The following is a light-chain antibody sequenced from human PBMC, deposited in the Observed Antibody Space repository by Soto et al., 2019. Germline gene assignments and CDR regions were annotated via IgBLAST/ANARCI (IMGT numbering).Light chain of an antibody. CDR2: EVS. V-gene: IGLV2-14*01. CDR1: SSDVGGYNY. CDR3: SSYTSSSTGV. Sequence: QSALTQPASVSGSPGQSIIISCTGTSSDVGGYNYISWYQQHPGKAPKLMIYEVSNRPSGVSDRFSGSKSGNTASLTISGLQAEDEADYDCSSYTSSSTGVFGGGTKLTVL. J-gene: IGLJ3*02.